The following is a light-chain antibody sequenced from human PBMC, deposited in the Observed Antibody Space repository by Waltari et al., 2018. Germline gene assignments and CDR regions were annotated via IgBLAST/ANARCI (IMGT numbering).Light chain of an antibody. J-gene: IGLJ1*01. V-gene: IGLV1-44*01. CDR1: RSNIGSHV. CDR3: GAWDASLNGYV. CDR2: SSN. Sequence: QSVLTQPPSASGTPGQRVTISCSGSRSNIGSHVVNWYQQLPGTAPKLLIHSSNQRPSGVPDRFSGSKSGTSASLAISGLQSEDEADYHCGAWDASLNGYVFGTGTKVTVL.